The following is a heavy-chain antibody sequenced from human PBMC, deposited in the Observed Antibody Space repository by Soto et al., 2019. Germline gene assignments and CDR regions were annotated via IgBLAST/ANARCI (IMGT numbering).Heavy chain of an antibody. CDR1: GFTFSDYY. Sequence: PGGSLRFSCAASGFTFSDYYMNWIRQAPGKGLEWFSYISGGGDTIYYADSVKGRFTISRDNAKNSLYLQMNSLRAEDTAVYYCTRGPESDYWGQGTMVTVSS. D-gene: IGHD3-10*01. CDR2: ISGGGDTI. CDR3: TRGPESDY. V-gene: IGHV3-11*01. J-gene: IGHJ4*03.